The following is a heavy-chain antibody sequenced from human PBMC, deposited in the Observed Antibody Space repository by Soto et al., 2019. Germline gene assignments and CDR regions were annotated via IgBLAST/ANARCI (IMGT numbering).Heavy chain of an antibody. CDR2: ISGSGGST. V-gene: IGHV3-23*01. J-gene: IGHJ4*02. CDR3: ARRGPGTYFAY. D-gene: IGHD6-13*01. CDR1: GFTFSSYA. Sequence: EVQLLESGGGLVQPGGSLRLSCAASGFTFSSYAMNWVRQAPGKGLEWVSVISGSGGSTYYADSVKGRFTISRDNSKNTLYLKMNSLRAEDTAVYYCARRGPGTYFAYWGQGTLVTVSS.